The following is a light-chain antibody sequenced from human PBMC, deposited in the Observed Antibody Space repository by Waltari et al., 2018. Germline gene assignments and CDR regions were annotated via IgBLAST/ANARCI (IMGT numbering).Light chain of an antibody. CDR1: QDISSR. Sequence: DIQMTQSPSSVSASVGDRVTPTCRASQDISSRLVWYQQKPGKAPKLLIFDASSVHSGVPSRFSGRGSGTDFTLTIRSLQPEDFATYYCQQVNSFPRTFGQGTKVEVK. CDR3: QQVNSFPRT. V-gene: IGKV1-12*01. J-gene: IGKJ1*01. CDR2: DAS.